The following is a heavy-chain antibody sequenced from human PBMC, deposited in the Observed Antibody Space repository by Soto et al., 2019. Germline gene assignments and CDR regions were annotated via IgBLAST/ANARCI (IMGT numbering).Heavy chain of an antibody. CDR3: ARLYSYYYDSSGQGENYFDY. CDR1: GYSFTSYW. D-gene: IGHD3-22*01. V-gene: IGHV5-51*01. CDR2: IYPGDSDT. J-gene: IGHJ4*02. Sequence: ESLKISCKGSGYSFTSYWIGWVRQMPGKGLEWMGIIYPGDSDTRYSPSFQGQVTISADKSISTAYLQWSSLKASDTAMYYCARLYSYYYDSSGQGENYFDYWGQGTLVTVSS.